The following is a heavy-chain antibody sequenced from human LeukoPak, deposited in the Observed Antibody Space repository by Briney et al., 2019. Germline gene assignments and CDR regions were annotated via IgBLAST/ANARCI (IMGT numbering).Heavy chain of an antibody. CDR3: ARDLSPYYYGMDV. Sequence: GGSLRLSCAASGFTFSSYGMHWVRQAPGKGLEWVAVIWYDGSNKYYADSVKGRFTISRDNSKNTLYLQMNSLRAEDTAVYYCARDLSPYYYGMDVWSQGTTVTVSS. J-gene: IGHJ6*02. CDR1: GFTFSSYG. CDR2: IWYDGSNK. V-gene: IGHV3-33*01.